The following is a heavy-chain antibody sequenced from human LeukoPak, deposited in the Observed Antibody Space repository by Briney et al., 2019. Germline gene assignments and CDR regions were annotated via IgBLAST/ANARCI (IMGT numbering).Heavy chain of an antibody. J-gene: IGHJ4*02. Sequence: SETLSLTCAVSGGSISSSNWWSWIRPPPGKGLEWIGEIYHSGSTNYNPSLKSRVTISVDKSKTQFSLKLSSVTAADTAVYYCARLHDYLLHYFDYWGQGTLVTVSS. CDR2: IYHSGST. D-gene: IGHD5-12*01. CDR3: ARLHDYLLHYFDY. V-gene: IGHV4-4*02. CDR1: GGSISSSNW.